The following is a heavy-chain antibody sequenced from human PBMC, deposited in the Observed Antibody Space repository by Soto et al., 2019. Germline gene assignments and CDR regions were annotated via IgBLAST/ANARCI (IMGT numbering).Heavy chain of an antibody. J-gene: IGHJ6*02. V-gene: IGHV4-31*03. CDR1: GGSISSGGYY. D-gene: IGHD3-22*01. Sequence: QVQLQESGPGLVKPSQTLSLTCTVSGGSISSGGYYWSWIRQHPGKGLEWIGYIYYSGSTYYNPSLKSRVTISVDTSKNQFSLKLSSVTAADTAVYYCEREYYYDSSRYYGMDVWGQGTTVTVSS. CDR2: IYYSGST. CDR3: EREYYYDSSRYYGMDV.